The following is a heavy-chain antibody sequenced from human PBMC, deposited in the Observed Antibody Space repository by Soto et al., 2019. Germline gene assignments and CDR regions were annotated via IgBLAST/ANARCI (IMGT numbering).Heavy chain of an antibody. J-gene: IGHJ6*02. CDR1: GFTFSNSG. D-gene: IGHD1-1*01. Sequence: EVQLLESGGDLVQPGGSLRLVCAASGFTFSNSGMRWVRQAPGQGLEWVSSIGPSGNTYYSDAVKGRFTISRDISKNPLFLQMDSLRAEDTATYYCAKLLHNSYDNVMDVWGQGTTVTVSS. V-gene: IGHV3-23*01. CDR2: IGPSGNT. CDR3: AKLLHNSYDNVMDV.